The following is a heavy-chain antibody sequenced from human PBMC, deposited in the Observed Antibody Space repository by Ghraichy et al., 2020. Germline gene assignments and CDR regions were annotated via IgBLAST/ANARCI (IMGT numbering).Heavy chain of an antibody. D-gene: IGHD3-9*01. Sequence: GGSLRLSCAASGFTFSSYGMHWVRQAPGKGLEWVAVIWYDGSNKYYADSVKGRFTISRDNSKNTLYLQMNSLRAEDTAVYYCARVYDILTGSHGMDVWGQGTTVTVSS. CDR1: GFTFSSYG. J-gene: IGHJ6*02. CDR2: IWYDGSNK. CDR3: ARVYDILTGSHGMDV. V-gene: IGHV3-33*01.